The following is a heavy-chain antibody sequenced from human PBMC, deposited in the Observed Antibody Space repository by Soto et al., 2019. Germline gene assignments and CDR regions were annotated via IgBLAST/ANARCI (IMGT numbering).Heavy chain of an antibody. CDR1: GVTFKDYG. Sequence: GGSMRLSCGAPGVTFKDYGMHWVRQAPGKGLEWVAVISYDGKQTYYADSVKGRFTISKDKSKRTLFLQMNSLRVDDTAVYYCARDGWGSNWYFDLWGRGTLVTVS. J-gene: IGHJ2*01. CDR3: ARDGWGSNWYFDL. V-gene: IGHV3-30*03. D-gene: IGHD3-16*01. CDR2: ISYDGKQT.